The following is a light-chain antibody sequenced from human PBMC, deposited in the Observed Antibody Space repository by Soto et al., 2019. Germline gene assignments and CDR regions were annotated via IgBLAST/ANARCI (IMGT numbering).Light chain of an antibody. J-gene: IGKJ4*01. CDR3: QHYRSSPLT. CDR2: AAS. CDR1: QGISTY. V-gene: IGKV1-39*02. Sequence: DIQMTQSPSSLSASVGDRVTITCRASQGISTYLNWYLQKPGKAPKLLIYAASSLQSGVPSRFSGSGSETDFTLTISSLEPEDVAVYYCQHYRSSPLTFGGGTKVEIK.